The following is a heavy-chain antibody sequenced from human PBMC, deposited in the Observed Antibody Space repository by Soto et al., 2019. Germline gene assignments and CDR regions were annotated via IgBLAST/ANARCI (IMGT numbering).Heavy chain of an antibody. J-gene: IGHJ4*02. CDR1: GGSISSYY. CDR2: IYYSGST. D-gene: IGHD3-16*01. Sequence: QVQLQESGPGLVKPSETLSLTCTVSGGSISSYYWSWIRQPPGKGLEWIGYIYYSGSTNYNPSLKGRVTISVDTSKNQFARKLSSVTAADTAVYYCARGGAYDYIWGSWMDYWGQGTLVTVSS. V-gene: IGHV4-59*01. CDR3: ARGGAYDYIWGSWMDY.